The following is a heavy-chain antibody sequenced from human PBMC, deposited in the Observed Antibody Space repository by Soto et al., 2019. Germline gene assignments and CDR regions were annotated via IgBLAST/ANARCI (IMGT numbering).Heavy chain of an antibody. D-gene: IGHD4-17*01. CDR1: GDSISSYY. CDR3: ARHSAWTTVGDSFFYY. J-gene: IGHJ4*02. Sequence: LTCTVSGDSISSYYWSWIRQPPGKGLEWIGYIYYSGSSNYNPSLKSRVTISLDTSKTQFSLKLTSVTAADTAVYYCARHSAWTTVGDSFFYYWGQGTLVTVS. CDR2: IYYSGSS. V-gene: IGHV4-59*08.